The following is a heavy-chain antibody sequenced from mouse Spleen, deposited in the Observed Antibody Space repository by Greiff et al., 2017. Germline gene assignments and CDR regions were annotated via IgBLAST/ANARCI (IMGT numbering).Heavy chain of an antibody. V-gene: IGHV5-17*01. CDR3: ADGNRFAY. J-gene: IGHJ3*01. CDR2: ISSGSSTI. Sequence: DVMLVESGGGLVKPGGSLKLSCAASGFTFSDYGMHWVRQAPEKGLEWVAYISSGSSTIYYADTVKGRFTISRDNAKNTLFLQMTSLRSEDTAMYYCADGNRFAYWGQGTLVTVSA. D-gene: IGHD2-1*01. CDR1: GFTFSDYG.